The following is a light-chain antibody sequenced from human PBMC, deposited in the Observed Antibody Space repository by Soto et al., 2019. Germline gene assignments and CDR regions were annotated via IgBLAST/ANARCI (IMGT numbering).Light chain of an antibody. V-gene: IGLV2-14*01. J-gene: IGLJ1*01. CDR3: SSYTSSSTLV. Sequence: QSALTQPASVSGSPGQSITISCTGTSSDVGGYKYVSWYQQYPGKAPKLMIYDVTNRPSGVSNRFSGSKSGNTASLTISGLQAEDEAAYYCSSYTSSSTLVFGTGTKLTVL. CDR2: DVT. CDR1: SSDVGGYKY.